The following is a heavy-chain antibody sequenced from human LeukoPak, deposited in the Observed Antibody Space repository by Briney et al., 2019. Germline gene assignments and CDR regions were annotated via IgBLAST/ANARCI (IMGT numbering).Heavy chain of an antibody. V-gene: IGHV4-34*01. Sequence: PSETLSLTCAVYGGSFSGYYWSWIRQPPGKGLEWIGEINHSGSTNCNPSLKSRVTISVDTSKNQFSLKLSSVTAADTAVYYCARGRYSSSWRWFDPWGQGTLVTVSS. CDR2: INHSGST. J-gene: IGHJ5*02. D-gene: IGHD6-6*01. CDR1: GGSFSGYY. CDR3: ARGRYSSSWRWFDP.